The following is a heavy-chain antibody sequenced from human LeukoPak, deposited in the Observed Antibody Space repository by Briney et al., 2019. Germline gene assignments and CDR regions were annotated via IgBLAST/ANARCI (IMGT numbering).Heavy chain of an antibody. V-gene: IGHV3-23*01. Sequence: GGSLRLSFAASGCTFSGYAMNWVRQARGKGLEGVSSTTAGGVTMYYADSVKGRFTISRDNSENTLYLQMNSLTAEDPAVYYCAKGDSGGSYSFDCWGQGTLVTVS. J-gene: IGHJ4*02. CDR1: GCTFSGYA. CDR3: AKGDSGGSYSFDC. CDR2: TTAGGVTM. D-gene: IGHD1-26*01.